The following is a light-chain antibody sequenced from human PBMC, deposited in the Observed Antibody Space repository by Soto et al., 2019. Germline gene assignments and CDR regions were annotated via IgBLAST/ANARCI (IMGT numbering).Light chain of an antibody. CDR3: QQYHNWPPQYT. CDR1: QSVASN. CDR2: GAS. J-gene: IGKJ2*01. Sequence: EIVMTQSPASLSVSPGAGATLSCRASQSVASNVAWYQQKPGQGPRLLIHGASTRAVGVPARFSGSGSGTDFPLTISSLQSEDFAVYYCQQYHNWPPQYTFGQGTKLQIK. V-gene: IGKV3-15*01.